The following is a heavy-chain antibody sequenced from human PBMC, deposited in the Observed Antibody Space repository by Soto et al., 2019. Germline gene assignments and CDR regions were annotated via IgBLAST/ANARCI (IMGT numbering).Heavy chain of an antibody. CDR1: GFTFSSYS. Sequence: PGGSLRLSCAASGFTFSSYSMNWVRQAPGKGLEWVSYISSSSSTIYYADSVKGRFTISRDNAKNSLYLQMNSLRDEDTAVYYCARVGYYDSSGSAFDIWGQGTMVTVSS. V-gene: IGHV3-48*02. J-gene: IGHJ3*02. CDR2: ISSSSSTI. D-gene: IGHD3-22*01. CDR3: ARVGYYDSSGSAFDI.